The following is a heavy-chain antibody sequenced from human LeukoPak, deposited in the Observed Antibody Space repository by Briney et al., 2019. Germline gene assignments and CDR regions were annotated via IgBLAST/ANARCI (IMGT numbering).Heavy chain of an antibody. V-gene: IGHV4-34*01. Sequence: SETLSLTCAVYGGSFSGYYWSWIRQPPGKGLEWIGEINHSGSTNYNPSLKSRVTISVDTSKNQFSLKLSSVTAADTAVYYCARGLVDKALRMRYFAGWGRGTLVTVSS. CDR2: INHSGST. D-gene: IGHD5-18*01. CDR3: ARGLVDKALRMRYFAG. CDR1: GGSFSGYY. J-gene: IGHJ2*01.